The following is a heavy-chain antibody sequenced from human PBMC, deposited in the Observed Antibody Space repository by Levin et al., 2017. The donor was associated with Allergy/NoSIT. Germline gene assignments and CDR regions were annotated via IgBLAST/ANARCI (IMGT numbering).Heavy chain of an antibody. V-gene: IGHV4-59*08. CDR1: GGSISSYY. CDR3: ARHSWYSSSWIDY. J-gene: IGHJ4*02. Sequence: SETLSLTCTVSGGSISSYYWSWIRQPPGKGLEWIGYIYYSGSTNYNPSLKSRVTISVDTSKNQFSLKLSSVTAADTAVYYCARHSWYSSSWIDYWGQGTLVTVSS. D-gene: IGHD6-13*01. CDR2: IYYSGST.